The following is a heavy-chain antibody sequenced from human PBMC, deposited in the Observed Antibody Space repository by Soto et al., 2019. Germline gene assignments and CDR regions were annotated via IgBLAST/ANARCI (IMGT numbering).Heavy chain of an antibody. V-gene: IGHV4-59*11. J-gene: IGHJ5*02. CDR1: GVSISSHF. CDR3: AITIAAANTVRWFDP. CDR2: IYDSGT. Sequence: SETLSLTCAVSGVSISSHFWSWIRQPPGKGLEWIGYIYDSGTNYNPSLKSRLTMSIDTSRNQFSLKLSSVTAADTAVYYCAITIAAANTVRWFDPWGQGTLVTVSS. D-gene: IGHD6-13*01.